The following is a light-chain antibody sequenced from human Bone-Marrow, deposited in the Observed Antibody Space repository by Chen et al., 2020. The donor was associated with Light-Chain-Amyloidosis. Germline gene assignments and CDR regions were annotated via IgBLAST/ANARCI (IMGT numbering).Light chain of an antibody. CDR2: RDT. CDR1: DLPTKY. J-gene: IGLJ2*01. Sequence: SYELTQPPSVSVSSGQPARITCSGDDLPTKYAYWYQQKPGQAPVLVIHRDTERPSGISERFSGYSSETTATLTISGVQAEDEAEYHCQSADSSGTYEVIFGGGTKLTVL. CDR3: QSADSSGTYEVI. V-gene: IGLV3-25*03.